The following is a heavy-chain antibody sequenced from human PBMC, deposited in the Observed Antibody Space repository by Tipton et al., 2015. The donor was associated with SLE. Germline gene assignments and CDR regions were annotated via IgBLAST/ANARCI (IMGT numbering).Heavy chain of an antibody. Sequence: TLSLTCAVYGGSFSGYYWSWIRQPPGKGLEWIGEINHSGSTNYNPSLKSRVTISIDTSKKQFSLKLSSVTAADTAVYYCATFEYSSSSFDYWGQGTLVTVSS. CDR2: INHSGST. CDR1: GGSFSGYY. D-gene: IGHD6-6*01. J-gene: IGHJ4*02. V-gene: IGHV4-34*01. CDR3: ATFEYSSSSFDY.